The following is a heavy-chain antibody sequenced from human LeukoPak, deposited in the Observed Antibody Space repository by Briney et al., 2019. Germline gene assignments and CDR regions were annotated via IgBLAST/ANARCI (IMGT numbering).Heavy chain of an antibody. CDR3: ARDGLYKWELLPNDY. D-gene: IGHD1-26*01. J-gene: IGHJ4*02. CDR2: ISAYNGNT. Sequence: ASVKVSCKASGYTFTSYGISWVRQAPGQRLEWRGWISAYNGNTNYAQKLQGRVTMTTDTSTSTANMELRRLRSDDMAVYYCARDGLYKWELLPNDYWGQGTLVTVSS. CDR1: GYTFTSYG. V-gene: IGHV1-18*03.